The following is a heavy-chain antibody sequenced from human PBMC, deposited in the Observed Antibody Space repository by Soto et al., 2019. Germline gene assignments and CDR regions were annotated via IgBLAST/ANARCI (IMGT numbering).Heavy chain of an antibody. CDR2: IYPGDSDT. Sequence: GESLKISCKGSGYSFTSYWIGWVRQMPGKGLEWMGIIYPGDSDTRYSPSFQGQVTISADKSISTAYLQWSSLKASDTAMYYCAATPSYDYGDYGYFDYWGQGTLVTVSS. CDR3: AATPSYDYGDYGYFDY. CDR1: GYSFTSYW. J-gene: IGHJ4*02. V-gene: IGHV5-51*01. D-gene: IGHD4-17*01.